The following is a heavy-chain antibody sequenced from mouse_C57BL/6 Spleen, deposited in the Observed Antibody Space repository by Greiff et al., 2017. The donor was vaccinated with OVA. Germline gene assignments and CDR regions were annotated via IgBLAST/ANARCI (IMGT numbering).Heavy chain of an antibody. J-gene: IGHJ3*01. CDR3: ARHEEGSWFAY. V-gene: IGHV1-62-2*01. CDR2: FYPGSGRI. Sequence: VQLQQSGAELVKPGASVKLSCKASGYTFTEYTIHWVKQRSGQGLEWIGWFYPGSGRIKYNEKFKEKATLTADKSSSSVSMELSSLTSEDSAVYFCARHEEGSWFAYWGQGTLVTVSA. CDR1: GYTFTEYT. D-gene: IGHD1-1*01.